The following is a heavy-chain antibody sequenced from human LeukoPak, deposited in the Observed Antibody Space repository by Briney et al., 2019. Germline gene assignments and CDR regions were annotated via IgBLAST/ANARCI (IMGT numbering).Heavy chain of an antibody. CDR1: GGPFNGYY. D-gene: IGHD4-23*01. J-gene: IGHJ5*02. CDR2: INHSGST. Sequence: SETLSLTCTVSGGPFNGYYWSWIRQPPGKGLEWIGEINHSGSTNYNPSLKSRVTISVDTSKNQFSLKLSSVTAADTAVYYCAGGFNWFDPWGQGTLVTVSS. V-gene: IGHV4-34*01. CDR3: AGGFNWFDP.